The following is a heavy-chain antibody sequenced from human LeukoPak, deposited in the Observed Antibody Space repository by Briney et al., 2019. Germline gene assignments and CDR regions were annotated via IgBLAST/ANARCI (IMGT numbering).Heavy chain of an antibody. J-gene: IGHJ3*02. V-gene: IGHV4-59*01. Sequence: SQTLSLTCTVSGDSINSYFWSWIRHPPGKGLEWIGYIYYSGRHNFNPSLKSRVTISVYTCKNQFSLKLSSVTAADTAVYYCARPSDSSAYSRNDAFDIWSQGTMVTVSS. CDR3: ARPSDSSAYSRNDAFDI. D-gene: IGHD3-22*01. CDR1: GDSINSYF. CDR2: IYYSGRH.